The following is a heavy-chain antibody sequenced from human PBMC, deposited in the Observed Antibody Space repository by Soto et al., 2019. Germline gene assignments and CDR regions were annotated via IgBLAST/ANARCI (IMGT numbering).Heavy chain of an antibody. CDR1: GGSFTSNNW. CDR3: ASRDPGTSVDY. D-gene: IGHD1-7*01. Sequence: SETLSLTCAVSGGSFTSNNWWTWVRQPPGQGLEWIGELYRTGSTNYNPSLKSRVTISLDKSENQFSLKVTSLTAADTAVYYCASRDPGTSVDYWGQGTLVTVSS. V-gene: IGHV4-4*02. CDR2: LYRTGST. J-gene: IGHJ4*02.